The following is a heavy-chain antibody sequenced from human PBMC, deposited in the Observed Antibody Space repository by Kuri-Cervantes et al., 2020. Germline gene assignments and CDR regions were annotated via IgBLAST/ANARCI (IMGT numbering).Heavy chain of an antibody. D-gene: IGHD3-22*01. J-gene: IGHJ3*02. CDR3: ARDGGVVVITANAFDI. V-gene: IGHV4-4*07. Sequence: SETLSLTCTVSGGSISSYYWSWIRQPAGKGLEWIGRIYTCGSTNYNPSLKSRVTISVDKSKNQFSLKLTSVTAADTAVYYCARDGGVVVITANAFDIWGQGTMVTVSS. CDR2: IYTCGST. CDR1: GGSISSYY.